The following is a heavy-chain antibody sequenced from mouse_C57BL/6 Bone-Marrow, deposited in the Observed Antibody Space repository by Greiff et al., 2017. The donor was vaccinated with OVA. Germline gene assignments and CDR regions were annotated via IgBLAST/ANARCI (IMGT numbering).Heavy chain of an antibody. Sequence: EVKLVESGAELVKPGASVKLSCTASGFNIQDYYMHWVKQRTEQGLEWIGRIDPEDGETKYAPKFQGKATITADTSSNTAYLQLSSLTSEDTAVYYCARDYSNRYWYFDVWGTGTTVTVSS. CDR2: IDPEDGET. V-gene: IGHV14-2*01. CDR1: GFNIQDYY. CDR3: ARDYSNRYWYFDV. D-gene: IGHD2-5*01. J-gene: IGHJ1*03.